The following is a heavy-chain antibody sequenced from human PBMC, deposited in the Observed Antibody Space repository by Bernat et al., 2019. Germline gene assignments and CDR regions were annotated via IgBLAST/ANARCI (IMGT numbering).Heavy chain of an antibody. D-gene: IGHD6-19*01. CDR1: GGSISSYY. Sequence: QVQLQESGPGLVKPSETLSLTCTVSGGSISSYYWSWIRQPPGKGLEWIGYIYSSGSTNYNPSLKSRVTISVDKSKNQFSLKLSSVTAADTAVYYCARDIAVAGTEWYFDYWGQGTLVTVSS. V-gene: IGHV4-59*12. CDR2: IYSSGST. CDR3: ARDIAVAGTEWYFDY. J-gene: IGHJ4*02.